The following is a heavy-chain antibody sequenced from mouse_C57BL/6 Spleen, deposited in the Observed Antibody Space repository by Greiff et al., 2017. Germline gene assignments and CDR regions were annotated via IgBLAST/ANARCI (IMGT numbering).Heavy chain of an antibody. CDR1: GYAFSSYW. D-gene: IGHD1-1*01. CDR3: ARPDYYGSSYEWYFDV. Sequence: VQLQQSGAELVKPGASVKISCKASGYAFSSYWMNWVKQRPGKGLEWIGQIYPGDGDTNYNGKFKGKATLTADKSSSTAYMQLSSLTSEDSAVYFCARPDYYGSSYEWYFDVWGTGTTVTVSS. J-gene: IGHJ1*03. CDR2: IYPGDGDT. V-gene: IGHV1-80*01.